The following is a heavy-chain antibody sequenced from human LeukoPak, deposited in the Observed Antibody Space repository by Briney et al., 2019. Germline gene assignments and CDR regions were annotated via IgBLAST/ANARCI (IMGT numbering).Heavy chain of an antibody. CDR1: DGSISSSSYY. CDR3: ARAAGQVGMGAFDI. D-gene: IGHD6-25*01. J-gene: IGHJ3*02. CDR2: IYHSGST. V-gene: IGHV4-30-2*01. Sequence: PSETLSLTCTVSDGSISSSSYYWGWIRQPPGKGLEWIGYIYHSGSTYYNPSLKSRVTISVDRPKNQFSLKLSSVTAADTAVYYCARAAGQVGMGAFDIWGQGTMVTVSS.